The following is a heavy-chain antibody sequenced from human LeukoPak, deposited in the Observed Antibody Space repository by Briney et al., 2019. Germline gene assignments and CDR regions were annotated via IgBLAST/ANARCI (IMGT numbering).Heavy chain of an antibody. CDR3: ARDLRDWNL. CDR2: IHPRDSST. D-gene: IGHD1-7*01. V-gene: IGHV1-2*02. CDR1: GYTFTGYY. J-gene: IGHJ4*02. Sequence: AASVKVSCKASGYTFTGYYIHWVRQAPGQGPEWMGCIHPRDSSTTYAQKFQGRVTLTSDASINTAFLELTQLTSDDTAIYYCARDLRDWNLWAQGTLVTVSS.